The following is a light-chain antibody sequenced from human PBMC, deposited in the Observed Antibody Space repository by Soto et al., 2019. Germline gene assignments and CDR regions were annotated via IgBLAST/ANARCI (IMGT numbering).Light chain of an antibody. J-gene: IGKJ1*01. CDR2: GAS. CDR1: QSVGRNF. CDR3: HQYATSPRT. V-gene: IGKV3-20*01. Sequence: EIVLTQSPGTLSLSPGERATFSCRASQSVGRNFLAWYQQKPGQAPRFLIYGASSRATGIPDRFSGSGSGTDFTLPISRLEPEDFAVYYCHQYATSPRTFGQGTKVEIK.